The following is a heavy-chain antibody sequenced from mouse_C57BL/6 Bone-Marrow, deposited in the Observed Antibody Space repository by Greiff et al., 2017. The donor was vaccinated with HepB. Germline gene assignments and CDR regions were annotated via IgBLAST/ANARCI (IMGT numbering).Heavy chain of an antibody. Sequence: QVQLQQPGAELVMPGASVKLSCKASGYTFTSYWMHWVKQRPGQGLEWIGEIDPSDSYTNYNQKFKGKSTLTVDKSSSTAYMQLSSLTSEDSAVYYYARAPYRPWYFDVWGTGTTVTVSS. CDR1: GYTFTSYW. CDR3: ARAPYRPWYFDV. V-gene: IGHV1-69*01. D-gene: IGHD2-12*01. CDR2: IDPSDSYT. J-gene: IGHJ1*03.